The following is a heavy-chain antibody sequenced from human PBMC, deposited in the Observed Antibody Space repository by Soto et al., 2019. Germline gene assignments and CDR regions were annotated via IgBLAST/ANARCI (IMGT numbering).Heavy chain of an antibody. V-gene: IGHV3-21*01. Sequence: GGSLRLSCAASGFTFSSYSMNWVRQAPGKGLEWVSSISSSSSYIYYADSVKGRFTISRDNAKNSLYLQMNSLRAEDTAVYYCARDVVVVVAATHGNCFDPWGQGTLVTVSS. D-gene: IGHD2-15*01. CDR3: ARDVVVVVAATHGNCFDP. CDR2: ISSSSSYI. J-gene: IGHJ5*02. CDR1: GFTFSSYS.